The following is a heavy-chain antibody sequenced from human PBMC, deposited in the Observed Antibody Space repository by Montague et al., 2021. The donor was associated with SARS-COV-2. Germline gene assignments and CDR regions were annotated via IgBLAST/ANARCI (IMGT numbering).Heavy chain of an antibody. D-gene: IGHD1-26*01. Sequence: SETLSLTCAVYGGSFSSSSYYWGWIRQPPGKGLEWIGSIYYSGSTYYNPSLKSRVTISVDTSKNQFSLKLSSVTAADTAVYYCARHFFSAGAEEAGWFDPWGQGTLVTVSS. J-gene: IGHJ5*02. CDR3: ARHFFSAGAEEAGWFDP. CDR2: IYYSGST. CDR1: GGSFSSSSYY. V-gene: IGHV4-39*01.